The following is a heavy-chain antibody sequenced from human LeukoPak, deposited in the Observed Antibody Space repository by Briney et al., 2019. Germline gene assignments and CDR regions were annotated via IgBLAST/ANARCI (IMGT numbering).Heavy chain of an antibody. CDR1: GYTLTELS. CDR2: FDPEDGET. CDR3: AKDTLLPFIAAAPMYFDY. V-gene: IGHV1-24*01. Sequence: GASVKVSCKVSGYTLTELSMHWVRQAPGKGLEWMGGFDPEDGETIYAQKFQGRVTMTEDTSTDTAYMELSSLRSEDTAVYYCAKDTLLPFIAAAPMYFDYWGQGTLVTVSS. D-gene: IGHD6-13*01. J-gene: IGHJ4*02.